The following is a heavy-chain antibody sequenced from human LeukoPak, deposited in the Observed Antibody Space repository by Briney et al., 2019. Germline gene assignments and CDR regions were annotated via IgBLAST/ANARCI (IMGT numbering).Heavy chain of an antibody. D-gene: IGHD2-2*01. Sequence: GGSLRLSCAASGFTFSSYSMNWVRQVPGKGLEWVSSISSSSYIYYADSVKGRFTISRDNAKNSLYLQMNSLRAEDTAVYYCARKIRDDIVVVPAAIDAFDIWGQGTMVTVSS. CDR1: GFTFSSYS. V-gene: IGHV3-21*01. CDR3: ARKIRDDIVVVPAAIDAFDI. J-gene: IGHJ3*02. CDR2: ISSSSYI.